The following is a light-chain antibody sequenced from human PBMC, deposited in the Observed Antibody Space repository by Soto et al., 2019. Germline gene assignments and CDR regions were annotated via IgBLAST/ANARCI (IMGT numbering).Light chain of an antibody. CDR3: QQYGSSPLIT. J-gene: IGKJ5*01. V-gene: IGKV3-20*01. Sequence: EIVLTQSPGTLSLSPGERATLSCRASQSVSSSYLAWYQQKPGQAPRLLIYGASSRATGIPDRFSGSGSGTDFTLTISRLEPEDFAVYYCQQYGSSPLITCGQGTRREIK. CDR2: GAS. CDR1: QSVSSSY.